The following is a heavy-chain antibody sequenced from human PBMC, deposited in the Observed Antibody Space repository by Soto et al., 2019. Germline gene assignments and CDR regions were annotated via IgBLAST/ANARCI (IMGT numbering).Heavy chain of an antibody. CDR3: ARDSWVEGLLRRYSSHNYYGMDV. Sequence: QVQLVQSGAEVKKPGASVKVSCKASGYTFTSYAMHWVRQAPGQRLEWMGWINAGNGNTKYSQKCQGRVTITRDTSASTAYMELSSLRSEDTAVYYCARDSWVEGLLRRYSSHNYYGMDVWGQGTTVTVSS. J-gene: IGHJ6*02. CDR2: INAGNGNT. CDR1: GYTFTSYA. V-gene: IGHV1-3*01. D-gene: IGHD6-13*01.